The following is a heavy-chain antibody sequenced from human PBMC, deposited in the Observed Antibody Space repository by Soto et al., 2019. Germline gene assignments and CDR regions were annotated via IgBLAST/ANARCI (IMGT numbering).Heavy chain of an antibody. CDR1: GYSLPSYW. J-gene: IGHJ6*02. CDR2: IYPGDSDA. CDR3: AADTARTYYFYAMDV. Sequence: GESLKISCKGSGYSLPSYWIGWVRQMPGKGLEWMGIIYPGDSDARYSPSFQGQVTISVDKSISTAYLQWSSLKASDTATHYCAADTARTYYFYAMDVWGQGTTVTVSS. D-gene: IGHD5-18*01. V-gene: IGHV5-51*01.